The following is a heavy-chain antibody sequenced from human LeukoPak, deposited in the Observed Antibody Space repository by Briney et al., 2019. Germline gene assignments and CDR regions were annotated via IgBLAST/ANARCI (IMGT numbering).Heavy chain of an antibody. D-gene: IGHD2-15*01. V-gene: IGHV3-23*01. Sequence: GGSLRLSCAAFGFTFSSYAMSWVRQAPGKGLEWVSVISAIGGNTYYADSVKGRFTISRDNFKSTLYLQMNSLRAEDTAIYYCAKDRDGYCSGGSCFYDAFDVWGQGTMVTVSS. J-gene: IGHJ3*01. CDR1: GFTFSSYA. CDR3: AKDRDGYCSGGSCFYDAFDV. CDR2: ISAIGGNT.